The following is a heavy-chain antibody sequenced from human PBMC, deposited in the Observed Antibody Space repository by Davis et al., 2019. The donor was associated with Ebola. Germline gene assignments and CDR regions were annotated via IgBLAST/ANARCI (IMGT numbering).Heavy chain of an antibody. Sequence: PSETLSLTCSVSGGSISYYYWSWIRQSPGKGLEWIGYIYYSGSTNYNPSLKSRVTISVDMSKSQFSLKLSSVSAADTAVYYCAALFSGSYLAYVDVWGKGTTVTVS. CDR3: AALFSGSYLAYVDV. CDR1: GGSISYYY. J-gene: IGHJ6*03. V-gene: IGHV4-59*01. D-gene: IGHD1-26*01. CDR2: IYYSGST.